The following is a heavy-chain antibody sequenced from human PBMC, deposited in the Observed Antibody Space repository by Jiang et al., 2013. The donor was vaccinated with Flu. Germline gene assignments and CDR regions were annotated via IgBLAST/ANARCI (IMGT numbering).Heavy chain of an antibody. CDR3: ARDQIGLGSSSQDY. D-gene: IGHD6-13*01. Sequence: GAEVKKPGSSVKVSCKASGSTFSSYTISWVRQAPGQGLEWMGRIIPILGIANYAQKFQGRVTITADKSTSTAYMELSSLRSEDTAVYYCARDQIGLGSSSQDYWGQGTLVTVSS. CDR2: IIPILGIA. CDR1: GSTFSSYT. J-gene: IGHJ4*02. V-gene: IGHV1-69*04.